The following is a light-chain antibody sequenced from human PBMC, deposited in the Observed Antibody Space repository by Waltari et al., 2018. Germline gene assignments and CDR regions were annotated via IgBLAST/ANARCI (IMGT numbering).Light chain of an antibody. V-gene: IGLV1-47*01. CDR3: AAWDDSLSGRV. CDR1: RSNIGSTY. J-gene: IGLJ3*02. CDR2: RNN. Sequence: QSVLTQPPSASGTPGQSVTISCSGSRSNIGSTYVSWYQQLPGTAPKLLIYRNNQRPSGVPDRFSGSKSGTSASLAISGLRSEDEADYYCAAWDDSLSGRVFGGGTKVTVL.